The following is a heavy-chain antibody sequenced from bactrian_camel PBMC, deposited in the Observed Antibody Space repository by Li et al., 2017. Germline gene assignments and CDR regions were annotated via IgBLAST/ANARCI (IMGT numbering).Heavy chain of an antibody. CDR3: ATLYGGNWANPRYFGY. CDR2: IAGDGRT. V-gene: IGHV3S53*01. D-gene: IGHD6*01. CDR1: GYTLPMN. J-gene: IGHJ6*01. Sequence: HVQLVESGGGLVQPGGSLRLSCAASGYTLPMNMGWFRRLPGQEREGVAAIAGDGRTNYADSVKGRFTISRDNAKNTVYLQINSLKSEDTALYYCATLYGGNWANPRYFGYWGQGTQVTVS.